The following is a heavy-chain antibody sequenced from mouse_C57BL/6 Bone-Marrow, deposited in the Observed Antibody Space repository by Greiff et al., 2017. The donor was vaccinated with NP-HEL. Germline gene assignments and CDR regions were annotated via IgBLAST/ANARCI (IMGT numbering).Heavy chain of an antibody. D-gene: IGHD2-1*01. J-gene: IGHJ2*01. V-gene: IGHV8-12*01. CDR2: IYWDDDK. CDR3: ARRKGIYFYYFDY. CDR1: GFSLSTSGMG. Sequence: ESGPGILQSSQTLSLTCSFSGFSLSTSGMGVSWIRQPSGKGLEWLAHIYWDDDKRYNPSLKSRLTISKDTSRNQVFLKITSVDTADTATYYCARRKGIYFYYFDYWGQGTTLTVSS.